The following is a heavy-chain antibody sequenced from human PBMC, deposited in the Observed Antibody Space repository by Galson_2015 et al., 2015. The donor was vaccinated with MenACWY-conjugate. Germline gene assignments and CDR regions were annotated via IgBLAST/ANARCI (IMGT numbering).Heavy chain of an antibody. J-gene: IGHJ6*03. CDR1: GFTFSRYT. CDR2: ISSSSSSV. Sequence: SLRLSCEASGFTFSRYTLNWVRQARGKGLEWVSAISSSSSSVYYADSVMGRFNISRDNAKKSLFLQMDGLSAEDTAVYYCAIHSSSWYYYYLDVWGNGTTVTVSS. CDR3: AIHSSSWYYYYLDV. V-gene: IGHV3-21*01. D-gene: IGHD6-13*01.